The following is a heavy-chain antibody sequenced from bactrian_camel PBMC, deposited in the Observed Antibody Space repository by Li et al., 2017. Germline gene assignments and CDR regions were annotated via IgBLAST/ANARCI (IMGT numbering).Heavy chain of an antibody. J-gene: IGHJ7*01. CDR2: VDTEDGST. CDR1: GYSYSSDC. V-gene: IGHV3S1*01. D-gene: IGHD1*01. Sequence: HVQLVESGGGSVQAGGSLKLSCVASGYSYSSDCMGWFRQAPGKEREVVAVVDTEDGSTVYADSVKGRFTISTDASNLRGWLQMNTLTPEDTGMYFCAVKLGLMDISTLMMGGKDYYAMDYWGKGTQVTVS.